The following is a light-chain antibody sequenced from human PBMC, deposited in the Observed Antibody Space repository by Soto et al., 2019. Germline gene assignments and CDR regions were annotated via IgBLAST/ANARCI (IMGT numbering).Light chain of an antibody. CDR1: SSNIGAGYD. J-gene: IGLJ3*02. CDR3: QSYDGSLRGWV. V-gene: IGLV1-40*01. Sequence: QSVLTQPPSVSGAPGQRVTISCTGSSSNIGAGYDVHWYQQLPGTAPKLLIYGNSNRPSGVPDRFSGSKSGTSASLAITGVRAEDEADYYCQSYDGSLRGWVFGGGTKLTVL. CDR2: GNS.